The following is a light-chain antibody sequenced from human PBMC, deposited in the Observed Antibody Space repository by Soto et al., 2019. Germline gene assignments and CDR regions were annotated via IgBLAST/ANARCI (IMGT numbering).Light chain of an antibody. J-gene: IGLJ7*01. CDR2: DDS. V-gene: IGLV3-21*02. CDR1: NIGSKS. CDR3: QVCDSSSDHAV. Sequence: SYELTQPPSVSVAPGQTARITCGGNNIGSKSVHWYPQKPGQAPVLVVYDDSDRPSGIPERFSGSNSGNTATLTISRVEAGDEADYYCQVCDSSSDHAVFGGGTQLTVL.